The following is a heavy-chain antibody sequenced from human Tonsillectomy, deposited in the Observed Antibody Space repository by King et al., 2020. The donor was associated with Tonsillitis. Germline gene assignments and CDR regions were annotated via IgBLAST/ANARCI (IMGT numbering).Heavy chain of an antibody. CDR1: GDSVSTNTAA. V-gene: IGHV6-1*01. Sequence: QLQESGPRLVKPSQTLSLTCAISGDSVSTNTAAWNWIRQSPSRVLEWLGRTYYRSTWYNDYAESVKSRMTINPDTSKNQFTLQLNSVTPEDTAVYYCTREGGYDFWSGYSRSWFDPWGQGILVTVSS. D-gene: IGHD3-3*01. CDR3: TREGGYDFWSGYSRSWFDP. CDR2: TYYRSTWYN. J-gene: IGHJ5*02.